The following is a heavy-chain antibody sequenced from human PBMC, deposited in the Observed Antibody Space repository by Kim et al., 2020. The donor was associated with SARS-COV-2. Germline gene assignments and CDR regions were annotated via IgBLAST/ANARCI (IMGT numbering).Heavy chain of an antibody. V-gene: IGHV3-11*06. Sequence: ADSVKGRFTISRDNAKNSLYLQMNGLRAEETAVYYGARGTSVATLDAFDIWGQGTMVTVSS. J-gene: IGHJ3*02. D-gene: IGHD5-12*01. CDR3: ARGTSVATLDAFDI.